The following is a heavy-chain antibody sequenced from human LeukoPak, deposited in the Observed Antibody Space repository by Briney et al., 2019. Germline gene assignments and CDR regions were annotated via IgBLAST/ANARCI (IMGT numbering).Heavy chain of an antibody. CDR3: AKGYSSSSAGFDP. D-gene: IGHD6-6*01. V-gene: IGHV3-74*01. Sequence: QSGGSLRLSCAASGFTFSSYWMHWVRQAPGKGLVWVSNINSDGSTTTYADSVKGRFTISRDNSKNTLYLQMNSLRAEDTAVYYCAKGYSSSSAGFDPWGQGTLVTVSS. J-gene: IGHJ5*02. CDR1: GFTFSSYW. CDR2: INSDGSTT.